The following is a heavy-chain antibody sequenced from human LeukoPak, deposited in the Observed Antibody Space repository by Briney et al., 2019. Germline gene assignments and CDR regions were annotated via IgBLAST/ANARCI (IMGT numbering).Heavy chain of an antibody. CDR2: IYYSGST. CDR3: ARGLPIYDSSGYDAFDI. V-gene: IGHV4-30-4*07. D-gene: IGHD3-22*01. Sequence: SETLSLTCAVSGGSISSGGYSWSWIRQPPGKGLEWIGYIYYSGSTYYNPSLKSRVTISVDTSKNQFSLKLSSVTAADTAVYYCARGLPIYDSSGYDAFDIWAQGTMVTVSS. CDR1: GGSISSGGYS. J-gene: IGHJ3*02.